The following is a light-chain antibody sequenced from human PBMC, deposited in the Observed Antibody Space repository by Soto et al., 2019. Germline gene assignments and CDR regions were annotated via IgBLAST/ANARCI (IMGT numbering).Light chain of an antibody. CDR3: QHGSNWAPWT. Sequence: EIVLTQSPATLSLSPGERATLSCRASQSVSSYLAWYQQKPGQAPRLLIYDASNRATGIPARFSGSGAGTYFTLTISIVEPEDFAVYYCQHGSNWAPWTFGQGTKVEIK. CDR2: DAS. V-gene: IGKV3-11*01. CDR1: QSVSSY. J-gene: IGKJ1*01.